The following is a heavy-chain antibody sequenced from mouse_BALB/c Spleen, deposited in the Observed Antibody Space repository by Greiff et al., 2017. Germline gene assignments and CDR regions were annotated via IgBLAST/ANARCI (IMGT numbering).Heavy chain of an antibody. CDR3: ARRDYRYDYYAMDY. J-gene: IGHJ4*01. D-gene: IGHD2-14*01. CDR1: GYTFTSYT. Sequence: VQLQQSAAELARPGASVKMSCKASGYTFTSYTMHWVKQRPGQGLEWIGYINPSSGYTEYNQKFKDKTTLTADKSSSTAYMQLSSLTSEDSAVYYCARRDYRYDYYAMDYWGQGTSVTVSS. CDR2: INPSSGYT. V-gene: IGHV1-4*02.